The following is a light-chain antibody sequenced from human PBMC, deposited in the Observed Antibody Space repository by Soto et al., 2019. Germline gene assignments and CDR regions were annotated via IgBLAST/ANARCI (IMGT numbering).Light chain of an antibody. CDR3: QQYGSAPT. CDR2: GAS. CDR1: QSGSSSY. V-gene: IGKV3-20*01. Sequence: EIVLTQSPGTLSLSPGERATLSCRASQSGSSSYLAWYQQKPGQAPRLLIYGASSRATGIPDRFSGSGSGTDCTITISRLEPEDFAVYYCQQYGSAPTFGGGTKVEIK. J-gene: IGKJ4*01.